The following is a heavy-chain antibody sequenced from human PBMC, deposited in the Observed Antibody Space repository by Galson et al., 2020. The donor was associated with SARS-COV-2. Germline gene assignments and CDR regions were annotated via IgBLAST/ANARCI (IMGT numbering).Heavy chain of an antibody. Sequence: LSLPCAASGFPFTSSAMPWVRQAPGKGLEWVAVISYDGSNKYYADSVKGGFTISRDNSKNTLDLQMNSLRAEDTAVYYCARPRSGSYPALFDYWGQGTLVTVSS. D-gene: IGHD1-26*01. CDR1: GFPFTSSA. V-gene: IGHV3-30-3*01. CDR2: ISYDGSNK. CDR3: ARPRSGSYPALFDY. J-gene: IGHJ4*02.